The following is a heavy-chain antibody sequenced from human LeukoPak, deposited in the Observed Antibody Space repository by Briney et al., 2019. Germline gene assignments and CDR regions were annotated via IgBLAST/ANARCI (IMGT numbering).Heavy chain of an antibody. CDR1: GGSISSYY. Sequence: SETLSLTCTVSGGSISSYYWSWIRQPPGKGLEWIGYIYYSGSTNYNPSLKSRVTISVDTSKNQFSLKLSSVTAADTAVYYCARDRVAVAGSLENWFDPWGQGTLVTVSS. D-gene: IGHD6-19*01. CDR3: ARDRVAVAGSLENWFDP. J-gene: IGHJ5*02. CDR2: IYYSGST. V-gene: IGHV4-59*01.